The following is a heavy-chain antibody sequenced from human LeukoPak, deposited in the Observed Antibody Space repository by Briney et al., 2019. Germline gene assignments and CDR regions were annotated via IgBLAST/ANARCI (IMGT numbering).Heavy chain of an antibody. D-gene: IGHD6-19*01. CDR3: AKEYSSDWYYFDY. CDR2: IKQDGSEK. J-gene: IGHJ4*02. V-gene: IGHV3-7*05. CDR1: GFTSSNYA. Sequence: GGSLRLSCAASGFTSSNYAMNWVRQAPGKGLEWVANIKQDGSEKYYVDSVKGRFTISRDNAKNSLYLQMNSLRAEDTAVYYCAKEYSSDWYYFDYWGQGTLVTVS.